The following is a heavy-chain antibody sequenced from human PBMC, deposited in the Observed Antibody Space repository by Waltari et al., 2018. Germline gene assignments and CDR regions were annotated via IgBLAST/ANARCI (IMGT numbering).Heavy chain of an antibody. CDR2: MNPNSGNT. CDR3: ARDWTGIVGQKNYYYYGMDV. CDR1: GYTFTSYD. V-gene: IGHV1-8*01. D-gene: IGHD1-26*01. Sequence: QVQLVQSGAEVKKPGASVKVSCKASGYTFTSYDINWVRQATGQGLEWMGWMNPNSGNTGYAQKFQGRVTMTRNTSISTAYMELSSLRSEDTAVYYCARDWTGIVGQKNYYYYGMDVWGQGTTVTVSS. J-gene: IGHJ6*02.